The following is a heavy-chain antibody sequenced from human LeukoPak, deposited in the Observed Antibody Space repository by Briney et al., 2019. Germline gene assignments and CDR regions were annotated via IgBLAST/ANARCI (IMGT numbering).Heavy chain of an antibody. D-gene: IGHD2/OR15-2a*01. CDR1: GGSFSGYY. V-gene: IGHV4-34*01. J-gene: IGHJ5*02. CDR3: ARAPFLNWFDP. CDR2: INHSGST. Sequence: PSETLSLTCAVYGGSFSGYYWSWIRQPPGKGLEWIGEINHSGSTNYNPSLKSRVTISVDTSKNQFSLKLSSVTAADTAVYYCARAPFLNWFDPWGQGTLVTVSS.